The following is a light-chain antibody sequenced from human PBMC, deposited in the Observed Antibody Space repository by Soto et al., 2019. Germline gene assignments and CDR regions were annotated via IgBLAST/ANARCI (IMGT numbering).Light chain of an antibody. J-gene: IGLJ3*02. CDR1: SSNIGSSY. Sequence: QSVVTQPPSVSGTPGQRVTISCSGSSSNIGSSYVYWYQQLPGTAPKLLIYRNNQWPSGVPDRFSGSKAGTSASLVISGLRSKDEADYYCSAWDERLSGWVFGGGTQLTVL. V-gene: IGLV1-47*01. CDR3: SAWDERLSGWV. CDR2: RNN.